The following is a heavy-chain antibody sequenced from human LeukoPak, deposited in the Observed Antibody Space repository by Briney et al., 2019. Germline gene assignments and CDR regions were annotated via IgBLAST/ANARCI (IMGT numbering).Heavy chain of an antibody. V-gene: IGHV4-34*01. CDR2: INHSGST. CDR1: GGSFSGYY. Sequence: SETLSLTCAVYGGSFSGYYWSWIRQPPGKGLEWIGEINHSGSTNYNPSLKSRVTISVDTSKDQFSLKLSSVTAADTAVYYCARASRDAIAVAGTGNWFDPWGRGTLVTVSS. D-gene: IGHD6-19*01. CDR3: ARASRDAIAVAGTGNWFDP. J-gene: IGHJ5*02.